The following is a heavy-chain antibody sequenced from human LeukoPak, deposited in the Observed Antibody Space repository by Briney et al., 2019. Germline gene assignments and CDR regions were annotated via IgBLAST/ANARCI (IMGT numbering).Heavy chain of an antibody. CDR1: GFTFTSYG. CDR3: ATNTAMDYYFDY. CDR2: ISYDGSNK. Sequence: GRSLRLSCAASGFTFTSYGMHWVRQAPGKGLEWVAVISYDGSNKYYADSVKGRFTISGDNSKNTLYLQMNSLRAEDTAVYYCATNTAMDYYFDYWGQGTLVTVSS. J-gene: IGHJ4*02. D-gene: IGHD5-18*01. V-gene: IGHV3-30*03.